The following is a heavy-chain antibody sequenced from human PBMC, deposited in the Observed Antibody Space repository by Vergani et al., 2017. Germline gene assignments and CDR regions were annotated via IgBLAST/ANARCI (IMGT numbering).Heavy chain of an antibody. Sequence: QVQLVQSGAEVKKPGASVKVSCKASGYSFSSYGITWERQAPGQGLEWMGWIGTYDHKYEAQKFQGRVTMTTETSTNTAYFEMRSLTYDDTAVYYCARDALFSVFGYCAGSTCYPDYWGQGTLVTVSS. V-gene: IGHV1-18*01. D-gene: IGHD2-8*02. CDR1: GYSFSSYG. CDR3: ARDALFSVFGYCAGSTCYPDY. CDR2: IGTYDHK. J-gene: IGHJ4*02.